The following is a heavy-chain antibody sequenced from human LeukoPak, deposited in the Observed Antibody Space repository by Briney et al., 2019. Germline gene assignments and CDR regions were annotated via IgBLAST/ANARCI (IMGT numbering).Heavy chain of an antibody. CDR3: ARDAPTAYCSGGTCYFDY. J-gene: IGHJ4*02. CDR2: IYYSGST. D-gene: IGHD2-15*01. V-gene: IGHV4-34*01. Sequence: SETLSLTCAVYGGSFSGYYWSWIRQPPGKGLEWIGSIYYSGSTYYNPSLKSRVTISVDTSKNQFSLKLSSVTAADTAVYYCARDAPTAYCSGGTCYFDYWGQGTLVTVSS. CDR1: GGSFSGYY.